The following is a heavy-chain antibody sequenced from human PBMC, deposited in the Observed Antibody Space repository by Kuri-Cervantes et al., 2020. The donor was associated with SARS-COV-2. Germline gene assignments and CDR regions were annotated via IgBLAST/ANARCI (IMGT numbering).Heavy chain of an antibody. CDR2: IYYSGST. Sequence: SETLSLTCTVSGGSISSYYWSWIRQPPGKGLEWIGYIYYSGSTNYNPSLKSRVTISVDTSKNQFSLKLSSVTAADTAVYYCARRVVVVPAAIAGWFDPWGQGTLVTVSS. D-gene: IGHD2-2*01. CDR1: GGSISSYY. J-gene: IGHJ5*02. V-gene: IGHV4-59*01. CDR3: ARRVVVVPAAIAGWFDP.